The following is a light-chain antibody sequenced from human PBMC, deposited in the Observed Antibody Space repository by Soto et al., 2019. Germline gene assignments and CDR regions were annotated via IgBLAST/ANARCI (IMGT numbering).Light chain of an antibody. CDR1: QSVNSN. CDR2: GAS. V-gene: IGKV3-15*01. Sequence: EVAMTQSPATLSVSPGERATLSCRAGQSVNSNLAWYQQKPGQAPRLLIYGASTRATGIPARFSGSGSGTEFTLTIGSLESEDFAVYYCQQYNNWPRTFGPGTKVCVK. CDR3: QQYNNWPRT. J-gene: IGKJ3*01.